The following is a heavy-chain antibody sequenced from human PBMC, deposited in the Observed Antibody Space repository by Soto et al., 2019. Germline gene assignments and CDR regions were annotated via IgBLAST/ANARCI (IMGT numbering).Heavy chain of an antibody. V-gene: IGHV5-51*01. CDR3: TRQEYQHDTSAFGD. J-gene: IGHJ4*02. CDR1: GYRFTTYW. CDR2: NYPGDSNT. Sequence: RWDSLKITCTGSGYRFTTYWIGWVRQMPRKGLECMGLNYPGDSNTRFSPSFQGQVTISVDMSISTAYLQWSSLRVSDTAMYYCTRQEYQHDTSAFGDWGQG. D-gene: IGHD3-22*01.